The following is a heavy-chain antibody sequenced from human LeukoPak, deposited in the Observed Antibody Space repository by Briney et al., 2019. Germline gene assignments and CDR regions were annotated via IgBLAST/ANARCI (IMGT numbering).Heavy chain of an antibody. CDR2: MYRTGST. Sequence: SETLSLTCTVSDGSISSSSYFWGWIRQPPGKGLEWIGSMYRTGSTYYNPSLKSRVTISVDTSKNQFSLKLSSVTAADTAVYYCARHKYGLKGSFDIWGQGTMVTVSS. CDR3: ARHKYGLKGSFDI. J-gene: IGHJ3*02. V-gene: IGHV4-39*01. D-gene: IGHD4-17*01. CDR1: DGSISSSSYF.